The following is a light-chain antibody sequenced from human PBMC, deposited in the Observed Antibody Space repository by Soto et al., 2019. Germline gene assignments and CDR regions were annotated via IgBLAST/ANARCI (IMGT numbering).Light chain of an antibody. CDR3: KQYNGYYWT. CDR2: DAS. J-gene: IGKJ1*01. V-gene: IGKV1-5*01. Sequence: DIQMTQSPSTLSASVGDRVTITCRASQSISTWLAWYQQKPGKAPKLLIYDASSLESGVPSRFSGSGSGTEFTLTISSLQPDDFATYYCKQYNGYYWTFGQGTKVEIK. CDR1: QSISTW.